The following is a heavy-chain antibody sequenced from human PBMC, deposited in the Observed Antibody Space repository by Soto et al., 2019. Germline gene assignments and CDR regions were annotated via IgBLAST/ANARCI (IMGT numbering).Heavy chain of an antibody. CDR2: ISSSSSTI. V-gene: IGHV3-48*02. Sequence: GGSLRLSCAASGFTFSTYTTNWVRQAPGKGLEWVSYISSSSSTIYYADSVKGRFTISRDNAKNSLYLQMNSLRDEDTAVYYCARGDDSSGWYNYFDYWGQGTLVTVSS. CDR3: ARGDDSSGWYNYFDY. CDR1: GFTFSTYT. J-gene: IGHJ4*02. D-gene: IGHD6-19*01.